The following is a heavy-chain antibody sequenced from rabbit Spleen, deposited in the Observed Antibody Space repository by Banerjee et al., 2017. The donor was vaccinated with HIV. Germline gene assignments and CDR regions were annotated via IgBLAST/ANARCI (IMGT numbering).Heavy chain of an antibody. CDR3: ARDAGTSFSTYGMDL. J-gene: IGHJ6*01. CDR1: GFSFGRDYD. CDR2: IYTGNGKT. Sequence: QEQLVESGGGLVQPGAYLTLTCTASGFSFGRDYDMCWVRQAPGKGLEWIGCIYTGNGKTYYASWARGRVTISKTSSPTVTLQMTSLTVADTATYFCARDAGTSFSTYGMDLWGQGTLVTVS. V-gene: IGHV1S45*01. D-gene: IGHD8-1*01.